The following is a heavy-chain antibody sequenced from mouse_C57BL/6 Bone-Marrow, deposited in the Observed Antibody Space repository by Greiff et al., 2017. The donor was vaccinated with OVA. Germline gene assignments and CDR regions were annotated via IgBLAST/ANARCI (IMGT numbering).Heavy chain of an antibody. CDR1: GYTFTSYW. D-gene: IGHD1-1*02. J-gene: IGHJ1*03. CDR2: IHPNSGST. Sequence: VQLQQPGAELVKPGASVKLSCKASGYTFTSYWMHWVKQRPGQGLEWIGMIHPNSGSTNYNEKFKSKATLTVDKSSSTAYMQLSSLTAEDSAVYYCARGGGYYWYFDFWGTGTTVTVSS. V-gene: IGHV1-64*01. CDR3: ARGGGYYWYFDF.